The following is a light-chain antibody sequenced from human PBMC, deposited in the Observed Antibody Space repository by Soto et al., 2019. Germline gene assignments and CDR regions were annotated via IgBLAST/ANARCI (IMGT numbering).Light chain of an antibody. CDR2: ATS. CDR3: QQYGDGNSPRYS. J-gene: IGKJ2*03. CDR1: QSISSIY. Sequence: EVVLTQSPGTLSLSPGERVTLSCRASQSISSIYLAWYQQKPGQAPRLVIYATSSRATGIPDRFSGSGSGTDFPLTISRLEPEDFAVYYCQQYGDGNSPRYSFGQGTRLDIK. V-gene: IGKV3-20*01.